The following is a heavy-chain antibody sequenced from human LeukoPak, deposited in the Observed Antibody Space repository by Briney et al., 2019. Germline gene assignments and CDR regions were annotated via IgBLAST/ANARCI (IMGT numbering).Heavy chain of an antibody. D-gene: IGHD6-13*01. CDR3: AKDSSSWILDAFDI. Sequence: PGGSLRLSCAASGFTFSSYGMHWVRQAPGKGLEWVAFIRYDGSNKYYADSVKGRFTISRDYSKNTLYLQMNSLRAEDTAVYYCAKDSSSWILDAFDIWGQGTMVTVSS. V-gene: IGHV3-30*02. CDR1: GFTFSSYG. CDR2: IRYDGSNK. J-gene: IGHJ3*02.